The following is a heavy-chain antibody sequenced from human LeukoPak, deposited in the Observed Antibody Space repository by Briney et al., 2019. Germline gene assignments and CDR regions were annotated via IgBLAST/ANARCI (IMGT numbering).Heavy chain of an antibody. CDR2: INHSGST. V-gene: IGHV4-34*01. D-gene: IGHD2-15*01. J-gene: IGHJ4*02. CDR1: GGSFSGYY. CDR3: ARGPASCRSLFRQRERSNCYHYFFDY. Sequence: KPSETLSLTCAVYGGSFSGYYWSWIRQPPGKGLEWIGEINHSGSTNYNPSLKSRVTISVDMSKNQLSLKLSSVSAADTAVYYCARGPASCRSLFRQRERSNCYHYFFDYWDQGTLVTVSS.